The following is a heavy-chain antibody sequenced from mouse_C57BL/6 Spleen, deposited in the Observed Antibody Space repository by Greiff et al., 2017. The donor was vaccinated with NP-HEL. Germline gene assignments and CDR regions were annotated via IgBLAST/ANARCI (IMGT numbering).Heavy chain of an antibody. CDR2: IYPGDGDT. CDR1: GYAFSSYW. J-gene: IGHJ4*01. CDR3: ARSDFITTVKAMDY. D-gene: IGHD1-1*01. V-gene: IGHV1-80*01. Sequence: LQQSGASVKISCKASGYAFSSYWMNWVKQRPEKGLEWIGQIYPGDGDTNYNGKFKGKATLTADKSSSTAYMQLSSLTSEDSAVYFCARSDFITTVKAMDYWGQGTSVTVSS.